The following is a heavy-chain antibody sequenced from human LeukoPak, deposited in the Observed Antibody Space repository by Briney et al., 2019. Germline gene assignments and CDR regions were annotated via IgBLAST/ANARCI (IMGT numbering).Heavy chain of an antibody. CDR2: ISSSSSTI. V-gene: IGHV3-48*01. D-gene: IGHD1-26*01. Sequence: QTGGSLRLSCAASGFTFSSYSMNWVRQAPGKGLEWVSYISSSSSTIYYADSVKGRFTISRDNAKNSLYLQMNSLRAEDTAVYYCARDLVGGSLDYWGQGTLVTVSS. CDR3: ARDLVGGSLDY. CDR1: GFTFSSYS. J-gene: IGHJ4*02.